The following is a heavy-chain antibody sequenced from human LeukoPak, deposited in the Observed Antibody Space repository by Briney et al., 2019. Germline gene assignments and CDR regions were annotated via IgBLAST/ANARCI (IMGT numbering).Heavy chain of an antibody. J-gene: IGHJ4*02. CDR2: IWYDGSNK. CDR1: GFTFSSYG. Sequence: GGSLRLSCAASGFTFSSYGMHWVRQAPGKGLEWVAVIWYDGSNKYYADSVKGRFTISRDNSKNTLYLQVNSLRAEDTAVYYCAREALLVGSSDYWGQGTLVTVSS. V-gene: IGHV3-33*01. D-gene: IGHD1-26*01. CDR3: AREALLVGSSDY.